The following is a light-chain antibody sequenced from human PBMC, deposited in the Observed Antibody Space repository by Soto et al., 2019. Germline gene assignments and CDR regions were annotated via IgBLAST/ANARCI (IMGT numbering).Light chain of an antibody. CDR3: SSYTSSSTLAV. J-gene: IGLJ1*01. CDR2: EVS. V-gene: IGLV2-14*01. Sequence: QSVLTQPASVSGSPGQSITISCTGTSSDVGGYNYVSWYQQHPGKAPKLMIYEVSNRPSGVSNRFSVSKSGNTASLTIPGLQAEDEADYYCSSYTSSSTLAVFGTGTKVTVL. CDR1: SSDVGGYNY.